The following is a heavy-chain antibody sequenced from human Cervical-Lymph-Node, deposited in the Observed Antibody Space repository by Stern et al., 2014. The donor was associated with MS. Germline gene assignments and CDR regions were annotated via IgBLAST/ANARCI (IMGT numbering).Heavy chain of an antibody. D-gene: IGHD3-3*01. CDR2: IYTSGST. Sequence: QVQLQESGPGLVKPSQTLSLTCTVSGGSISSGSYYWSWIRQPAGKGLEWIGRIYTSGSTNYNPSLKSRVTISVDTSKNQFYLTRSFVTAADTAVYYCAREVYYDFWSGYYGYSWFDPWGQGTLVTVSS. V-gene: IGHV4-61*02. CDR3: AREVYYDFWSGYYGYSWFDP. J-gene: IGHJ5*02. CDR1: GGSISSGSYY.